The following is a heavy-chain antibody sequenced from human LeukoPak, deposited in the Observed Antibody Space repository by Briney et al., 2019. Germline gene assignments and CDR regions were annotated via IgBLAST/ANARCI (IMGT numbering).Heavy chain of an antibody. CDR3: LRESGAFCPFGY. CDR2: ISLTGET. V-gene: IGHV4-4*02. J-gene: IGHJ4*02. CDR1: GGSIRSTNW. Sequence: SETLSLTCGVSGGSIRSTNWWSWVRQPPGQGLEWIGEISLTGETNYNPSLNGRVTMSLDGSRNQLSLTLTPVTAADTAIYYCLRESGAFCPFGYWGQGTLVIVPP. D-gene: IGHD1-26*01.